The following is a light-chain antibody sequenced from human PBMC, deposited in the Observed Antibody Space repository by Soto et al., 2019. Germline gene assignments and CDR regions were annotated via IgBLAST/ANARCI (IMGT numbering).Light chain of an antibody. CDR2: EGS. J-gene: IGLJ2*01. Sequence: QSALTQPASVSGSPGQSITISWTGTSSDVGSYNFVSWYQQHPGKAPKLMIHEGSKRPSGVSNRFSGSKSGNTASLTISGLQAEDEADYYCCSYAGSVVFGGGTKLTAL. CDR1: SSDVGSYNF. V-gene: IGLV2-23*01. CDR3: CSYAGSVV.